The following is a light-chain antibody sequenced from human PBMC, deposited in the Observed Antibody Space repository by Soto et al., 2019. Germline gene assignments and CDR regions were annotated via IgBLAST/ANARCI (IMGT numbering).Light chain of an antibody. V-gene: IGKV3-11*01. CDR1: QSVSSY. Sequence: EIVLTQSPATLSLSPGERATLSCRASQSVSSYLAWYQQKPGQAPRLLISDASNRATGITARFSGSGSGTDFTITISSLEPEDIAVYYCQQRSNWPITFGQGPRLEIK. J-gene: IGKJ5*01. CDR3: QQRSNWPIT. CDR2: DAS.